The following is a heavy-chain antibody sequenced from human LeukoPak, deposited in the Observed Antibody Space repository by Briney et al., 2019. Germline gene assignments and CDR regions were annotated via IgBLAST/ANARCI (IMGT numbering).Heavy chain of an antibody. CDR2: INHSGST. D-gene: IGHD2-15*01. CDR3: ARGYCSGGSCQGRLYFDY. CDR1: GGSFSGYY. J-gene: IGHJ4*02. Sequence: PSETLSLTCAVYGGSFSGYYWSWIRQPPGKGLEWIGEINHSGSTNYNPSLKSRVTISVDTSKNQFSLKLSSVTAADTAVYYCARGYCSGGSCQGRLYFDYWGQGTLVTVSS. V-gene: IGHV4-34*01.